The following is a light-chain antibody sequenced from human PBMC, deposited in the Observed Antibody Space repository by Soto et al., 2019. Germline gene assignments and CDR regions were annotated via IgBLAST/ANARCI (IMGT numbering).Light chain of an antibody. J-gene: IGKJ1*01. Sequence: DIQMTQSPSTLSASVGDRVTITFRASQSISDWLAWYQQKPGKAPKLLIYDASSLESGVPSRFSGSGSGTDFTLTISNLQSEDFATYFCQQSYSTPWTFGLGTKVDIK. CDR3: QQSYSTPWT. V-gene: IGKV1-5*01. CDR1: QSISDW. CDR2: DAS.